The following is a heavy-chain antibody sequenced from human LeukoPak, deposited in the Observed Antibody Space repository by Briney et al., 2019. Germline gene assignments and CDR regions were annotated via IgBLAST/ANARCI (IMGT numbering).Heavy chain of an antibody. CDR2: ISAYNGNT. V-gene: IGHV1-18*01. CDR3: ARVSPSRSWYQELLGGVNDY. J-gene: IGHJ4*02. CDR1: GYTFTNYD. Sequence: ASVKVSCKASGYTFTNYDISWVRQAPGQGLEWMGWISAYNGNTNYAQKLQGRVTMTTDTSTSTAYMELRSLRSDDTAVYYCARVSPSRSWYQELLGGVNDYWGQGTLVTVSS. D-gene: IGHD6-13*01.